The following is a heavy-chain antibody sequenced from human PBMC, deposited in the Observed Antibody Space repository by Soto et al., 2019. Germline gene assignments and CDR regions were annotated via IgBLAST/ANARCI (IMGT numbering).Heavy chain of an antibody. CDR3: AKDYELLWFGEPLGPNDY. CDR2: ISGSGGST. D-gene: IGHD3-10*01. V-gene: IGHV3-23*01. J-gene: IGHJ4*02. CDR1: GFTFSSYA. Sequence: PGGSLRLSCAASGFTFSSYAMSWVRQAPGKGLEWVSAISGSGGSTYYADSVKGRITISRDNSKNTLYLQMNSLRAEDTAVYYCAKDYELLWFGEPLGPNDYWGQGTLVTVAS.